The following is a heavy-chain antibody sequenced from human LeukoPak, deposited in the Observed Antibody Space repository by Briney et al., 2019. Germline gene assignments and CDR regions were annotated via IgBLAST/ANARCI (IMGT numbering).Heavy chain of an antibody. CDR1: GFTFSVYS. J-gene: IGHJ4*02. D-gene: IGHD3-22*01. Sequence: GGSLRPSCAASGFTFSVYSMGWVRQAPGEGLGWVSYIRSSVRTTYYADSVKGRFTIYRDNAKNTPYLHINSLRAEDPAVYYCGRLETYYYVSGGYLGGYFDYWGQGTLVTVSS. CDR3: GRLETYYYVSGGYLGGYFDY. V-gene: IGHV3-11*04. CDR2: IRSSVRTT.